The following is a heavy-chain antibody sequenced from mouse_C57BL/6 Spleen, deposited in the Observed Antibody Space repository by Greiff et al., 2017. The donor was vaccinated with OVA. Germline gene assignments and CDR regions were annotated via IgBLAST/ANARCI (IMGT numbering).Heavy chain of an antibody. D-gene: IGHD2-4*01. CDR2: ILPGSGST. J-gene: IGHJ3*01. CDR1: GYTFTGYW. Sequence: QVQLKESGAELMKPGASVKLSCKATGYTFTGYWIEWVKQRPGHGLEWIGEILPGSGSTNYNEKFKGKATFTADTSSNTAYMQLSSLTTEDSAIYYCARGIYYDYDRSFAYWGQGTLVTVSA. V-gene: IGHV1-9*01. CDR3: ARGIYYDYDRSFAY.